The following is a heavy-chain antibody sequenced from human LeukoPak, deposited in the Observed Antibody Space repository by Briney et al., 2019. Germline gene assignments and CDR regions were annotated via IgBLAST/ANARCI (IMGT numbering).Heavy chain of an antibody. J-gene: IGHJ3*02. CDR2: IYYSGGT. CDR3: AGGRSGTWYNDAFDI. D-gene: IGHD6-13*01. Sequence: SSETLSLTCTVSGGSISSSSYYWGWIRQPPGKGLKWNGSIYYSGGTYYNPSLKSRVAISVDTSKSQFSLRLYSVTAADTAVYSCAGGRSGTWYNDAFDIWGQGTMVTVSS. V-gene: IGHV4-39*01. CDR1: GGSISSSSYY.